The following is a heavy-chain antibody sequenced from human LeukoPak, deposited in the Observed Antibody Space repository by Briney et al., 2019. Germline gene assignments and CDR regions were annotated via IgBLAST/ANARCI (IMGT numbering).Heavy chain of an antibody. CDR1: GFTFSSYE. J-gene: IGHJ3*02. V-gene: IGHV3-48*03. CDR3: VRLAGVTPVVSRDEFDI. CDR2: ISSSGSTI. Sequence: PGGSLRLSCAASGFTFSSYEMNWVRQAPGKGLEWVSYISSSGSTIYYADSVKGRFTISRDNAKNTLYLQMNSLGADDTAVYYCVRLAGVTPVVSRDEFDIWGQGTMVTVSS. D-gene: IGHD2-21*02.